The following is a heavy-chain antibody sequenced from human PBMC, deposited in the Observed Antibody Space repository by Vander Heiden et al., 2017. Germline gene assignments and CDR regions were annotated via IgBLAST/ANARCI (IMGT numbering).Heavy chain of an antibody. J-gene: IGHJ4*02. CDR1: GFTFSSYG. Sequence: QVQLVESGGGVVQPGRSLRLSCAASGFTFSSYGMHWVRQAPGKGLEWVAVISYDGSNKYYADAVKGRFTISRDNSKKTLYLKMKSMRAEDTAVYYFAKDQGAWAYFDYWGQGTLVTVSS. CDR3: AKDQGAWAYFDY. CDR2: ISYDGSNK. V-gene: IGHV3-30*18.